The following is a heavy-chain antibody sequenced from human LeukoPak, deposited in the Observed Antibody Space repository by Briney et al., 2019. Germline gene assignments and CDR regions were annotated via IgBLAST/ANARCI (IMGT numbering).Heavy chain of an antibody. V-gene: IGHV1-2*02. CDR1: GYSFTGYY. J-gene: IGHJ4*02. CDR3: ARIHGVTTSPFDD. Sequence: ASVKVSCQPSGYSFTGYYMHWVRQPPGQGLEWMGWINPNSGGTNYAQKFQGRVTMTRDTPISTGYMELSRLRSDDTAVYYCARIHGVTTSPFDDWGQGTLVTVSS. CDR2: INPNSGGT. D-gene: IGHD4-17*01.